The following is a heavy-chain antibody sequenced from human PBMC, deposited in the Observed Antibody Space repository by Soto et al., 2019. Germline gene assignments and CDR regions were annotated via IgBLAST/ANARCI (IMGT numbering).Heavy chain of an antibody. Sequence: KLMESGGGVVQPGRSLRLSCAASGFVFSDYGMHWVRQAPGKGLEWVALITNDGNNEFYRESVKGRFSISRGRSTNTVDLLMNSLRPEDTGVYYCAKEGPGGGRHFYYGMDVW. CDR3: AKEGPGGGRHFYYGMDV. CDR2: ITNDGNNE. V-gene: IGHV3-30*18. J-gene: IGHJ6*01. CDR1: GFVFSDYG. D-gene: IGHD1-26*01.